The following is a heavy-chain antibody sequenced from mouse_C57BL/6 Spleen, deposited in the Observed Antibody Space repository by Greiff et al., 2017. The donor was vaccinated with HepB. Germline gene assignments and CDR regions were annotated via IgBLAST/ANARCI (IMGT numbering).Heavy chain of an antibody. V-gene: IGHV14-2*01. Sequence: EVQLQQSGAELVKPGASVKLSCTASGFNIKDYYMHWVKQRTEQGLEWIGRIDPEDGETKYAPKFQAKATITADPSSNTAYLQLSSLASEDTAVYYCLYYSGSSPAWFAYWGQGTLVTVSA. CDR3: LYYSGSSPAWFAY. CDR2: IDPEDGET. CDR1: GFNIKDYY. D-gene: IGHD1-1*01. J-gene: IGHJ3*01.